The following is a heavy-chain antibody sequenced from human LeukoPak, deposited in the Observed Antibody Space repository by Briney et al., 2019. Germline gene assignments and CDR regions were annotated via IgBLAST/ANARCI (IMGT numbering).Heavy chain of an antibody. CDR1: GFTFSGYW. CDR2: IKQDGSEK. Sequence: GGSLRLSCAASGFTFSGYWMSWVRQAPGKGLEWVANIKQDGSEKYYVDSVKGRFTISRDNAKNSLYLQMNSLRAEDTAVYYCARAVYSGSYSPFDYWGQGTLVTVSS. D-gene: IGHD1-26*01. V-gene: IGHV3-7*03. CDR3: ARAVYSGSYSPFDY. J-gene: IGHJ4*02.